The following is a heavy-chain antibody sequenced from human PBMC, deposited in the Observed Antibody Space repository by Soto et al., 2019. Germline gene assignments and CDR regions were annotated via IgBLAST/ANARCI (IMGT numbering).Heavy chain of an antibody. J-gene: IGHJ4*02. Sequence: GASVKVSCKSSGYTFTSYGISCVRQAPGQGLEWMGWISAYNGNTNYAQKLQGRVTMTTDTSTSTAYMELRSLRSDDTAVYYCARVTTTPYDFWSGYWGPFDYWGQGTLVTVSS. V-gene: IGHV1-18*01. CDR2: ISAYNGNT. D-gene: IGHD3-3*01. CDR3: ARVTTTPYDFWSGYWGPFDY. CDR1: GYTFTSYG.